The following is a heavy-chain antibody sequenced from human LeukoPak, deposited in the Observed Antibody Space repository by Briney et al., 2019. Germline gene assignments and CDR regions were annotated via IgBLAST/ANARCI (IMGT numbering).Heavy chain of an antibody. CDR3: ARDNPPDYDSSGYYYGKYMDV. Sequence: ASVKVSCKASGYTFTNYYIHWVRQAPGQGLECMGIINPSGGSTSYAQKFQGRVTMTRDMSTSTVYMELSSLRSEDTAVYYCARDNPPDYDSSGYYYGKYMDVWGKGTTVTVSS. V-gene: IGHV1-46*01. CDR1: GYTFTNYY. J-gene: IGHJ6*03. CDR2: INPSGGST. D-gene: IGHD3-22*01.